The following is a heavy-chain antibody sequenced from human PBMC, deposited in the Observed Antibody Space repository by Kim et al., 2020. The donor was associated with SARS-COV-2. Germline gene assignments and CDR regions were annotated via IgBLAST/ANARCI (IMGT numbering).Heavy chain of an antibody. CDR1: GGSISSGGYY. J-gene: IGHJ4*02. D-gene: IGHD5-18*01. Sequence: SETLSLTCTVSGGSISSGGYYWSWIRQHPGKGLEWIGYISYSGSTYYNPSLKSRVTISVDTSKNQFSLKLSSVTAADTAVYYCARREAQLWLPFDYWGQGTLVTVSS. CDR2: ISYSGST. CDR3: ARREAQLWLPFDY. V-gene: IGHV4-31*03.